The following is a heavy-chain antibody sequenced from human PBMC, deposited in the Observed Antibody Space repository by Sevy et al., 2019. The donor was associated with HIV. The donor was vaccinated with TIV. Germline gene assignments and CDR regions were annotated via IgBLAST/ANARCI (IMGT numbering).Heavy chain of an antibody. CDR3: ATSGGET. J-gene: IGHJ5*02. D-gene: IGHD3-16*01. CDR1: GFTFSSYS. Sequence: LSLTCAASGFTFSSYSMNWIRQAPGKGLEWVANIKQDGSEKYYVDSVKGRFTISRDNAKNSLYLEMNTLRAEDTAVYYCATSGGETWGQGTLVTVSS. V-gene: IGHV3-7*01. CDR2: IKQDGSEK.